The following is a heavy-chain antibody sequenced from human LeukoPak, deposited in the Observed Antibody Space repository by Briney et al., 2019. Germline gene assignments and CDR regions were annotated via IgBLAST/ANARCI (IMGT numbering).Heavy chain of an antibody. CDR2: MNPNSANT. V-gene: IGHV1-8*01. CDR3: ARAISYYDSSGYYVYYFDS. J-gene: IGHJ4*02. CDR1: GYTFTSSD. D-gene: IGHD3-22*01. Sequence: ASVNVSCKASGYTFTSSDINWVRQATGQGLEWMGWMNPNSANTGYAQKVQGRVTMTRDTSINTAYMVLSSLRSEDTAVYYCARAISYYDSSGYYVYYFDSWGQGTLVTVSS.